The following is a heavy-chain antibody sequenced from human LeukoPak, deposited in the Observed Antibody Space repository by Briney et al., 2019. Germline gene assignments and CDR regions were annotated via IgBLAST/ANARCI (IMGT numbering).Heavy chain of an antibody. CDR2: IKGDESAR. D-gene: IGHD1-26*01. Sequence: GGSLRLSCAASGFTFSTYWMAWVRQAPGKGLEWVANIKGDESARHQADSVKGRFTISRDNAQNSVYLQMSSLRGEDTAVYYCARDVGGSLDYWGQGTLVTVSS. CDR1: GFTFSTYW. J-gene: IGHJ4*02. CDR3: ARDVGGSLDY. V-gene: IGHV3-7*01.